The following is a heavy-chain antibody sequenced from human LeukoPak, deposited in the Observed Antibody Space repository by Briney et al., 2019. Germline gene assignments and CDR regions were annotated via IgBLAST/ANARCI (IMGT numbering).Heavy chain of an antibody. D-gene: IGHD1-26*01. CDR1: GFTFSSYV. V-gene: IGHV3-64*01. CDR3: ARGAIVGATLSAFDI. Sequence: PGGSLRLSCAASGFTFSSYVIHWVRQAPGKGLEYVSAISGNGGSTYYANSVKGRFTISRDNSKNTLYLRMGSLRAEDMAVYYCARGAIVGATLSAFDIWGQGTMVTVSS. J-gene: IGHJ3*02. CDR2: ISGNGGST.